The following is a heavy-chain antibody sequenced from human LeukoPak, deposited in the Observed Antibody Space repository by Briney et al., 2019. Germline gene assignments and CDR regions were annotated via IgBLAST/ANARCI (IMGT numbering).Heavy chain of an antibody. D-gene: IGHD5-18*01. Sequence: GGSLRLSCTASGFTFGDHAMSWVRQAPGKGLEWVGFIRSKGYGGTTEYAASVKGRFTISRDDSKSIAYLQMNSLKTEDTGFYYCSRVPTQLWIHNGMDVWGQGTTVTVSS. CDR2: IRSKGYGGTT. V-gene: IGHV3-49*04. CDR1: GFTFGDHA. J-gene: IGHJ6*02. CDR3: SRVPTQLWIHNGMDV.